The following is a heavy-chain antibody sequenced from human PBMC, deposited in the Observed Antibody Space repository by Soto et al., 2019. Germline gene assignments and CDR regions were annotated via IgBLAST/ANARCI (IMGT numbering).Heavy chain of an antibody. J-gene: IGHJ4*01. V-gene: IGHV3-23*01. D-gene: IGHD4-4*01. Sequence: PGGSLRLSCEASGFPFGNYHMSWVRQAPGKGLEWVAGVSAGGDGATYADSVKGRFTISRGNSRNTLYLQMNSLRVDDTDLYYCEKEPRLQRAYWGQGTLVTVSS. CDR2: VSAGGDGA. CDR1: GFPFGNYH. CDR3: EKEPRLQRAY.